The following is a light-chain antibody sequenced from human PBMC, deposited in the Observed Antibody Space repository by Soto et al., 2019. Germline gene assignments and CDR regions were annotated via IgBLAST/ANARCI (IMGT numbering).Light chain of an antibody. CDR1: SGHSNYV. CDR3: QTWDTGIRV. Sequence: QLVLTQSPSASASLGASGKLTCTLSSGHSNYVIAWHQQQPEMGPRFLMKLHSDGSHSKGDEIPDRFAGSSSGAERYLTTSSRQSEDEADYYWQTWDTGIRVFGGGTKLTVL. CDR2: LHSDGSH. V-gene: IGLV4-69*01. J-gene: IGLJ2*01.